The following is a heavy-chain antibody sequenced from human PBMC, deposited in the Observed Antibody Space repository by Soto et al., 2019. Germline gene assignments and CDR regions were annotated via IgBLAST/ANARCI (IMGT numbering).Heavy chain of an antibody. J-gene: IGHJ4*02. CDR1: RFTFSTYE. V-gene: IGHV3-48*03. D-gene: IGHD2-2*01. Sequence: GSLRLSCVASRFTFSTYEMHWVRQAPGKGLEWVSYISSGGSTVYYADSVKGRFTISRDNTRNSLYLQMNSLRDEDTALYYCVRYCSTTLCNGVATRTFDYWGQGTLVTVSS. CDR2: ISSGGSTV. CDR3: VRYCSTTLCNGVATRTFDY.